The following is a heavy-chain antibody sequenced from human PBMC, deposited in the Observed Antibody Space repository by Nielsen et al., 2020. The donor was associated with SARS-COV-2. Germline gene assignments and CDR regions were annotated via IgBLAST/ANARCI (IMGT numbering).Heavy chain of an antibody. D-gene: IGHD5-24*01. CDR2: ISSSSSYT. Sequence: GGSLRFSCAASGFTFSDYYMSWIRQAPGKGLEWVSYISSSSSYTNYADSVKGRFTISRDNAKNSLYLQMNSLRAEDTAVYYCARDRLHRYNYGGAFDIWGQGTMVTVSS. V-gene: IGHV3-11*06. J-gene: IGHJ3*02. CDR3: ARDRLHRYNYGGAFDI. CDR1: GFTFSDYY.